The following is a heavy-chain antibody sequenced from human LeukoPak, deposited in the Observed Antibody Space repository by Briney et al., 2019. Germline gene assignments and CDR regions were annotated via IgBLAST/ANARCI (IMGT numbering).Heavy chain of an antibody. CDR3: ARDREDDFWSGALFDP. CDR1: GFTFSTYS. Sequence: PGGSLRLSCAASGFTFSTYSMNWVRQAPGKGLEWVSSIISSSSYIYYADSVKGRFTISRDNAKNSLYLQMNSLRAEDTAVYYCARDREDDFWSGALFDPWGQGTLVTVSS. CDR2: IISSSSYI. V-gene: IGHV3-21*01. J-gene: IGHJ5*02. D-gene: IGHD3-3*01.